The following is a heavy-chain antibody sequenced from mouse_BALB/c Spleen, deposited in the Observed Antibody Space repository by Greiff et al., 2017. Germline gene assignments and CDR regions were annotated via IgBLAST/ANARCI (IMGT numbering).Heavy chain of an antibody. J-gene: IGHJ4*01. CDR2: IWSGGST. V-gene: IGHV2-2*02. CDR3: ARNPLRGYAMDY. Sequence: VKLQESGPGLVQPSQSLSITCTVSGFSLTSYGVHWVRQSPGKGLEWLGVIWSGGSTDYNAAFISRLSISKDNSKSQVFFKMNSLQANDTAIYYCARNPLRGYAMDYWGQGTSVTVSS. CDR1: GFSLTSYG. D-gene: IGHD1-1*01.